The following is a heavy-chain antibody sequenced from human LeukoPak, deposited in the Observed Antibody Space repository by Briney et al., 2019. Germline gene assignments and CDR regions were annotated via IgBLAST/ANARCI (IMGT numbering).Heavy chain of an antibody. Sequence: GGSLRLSCAASGFTFSSYEMNWVRQAPGRGLEWVSYISSSGSTIYYADSVKGRFTISRENAKNSLYLQMNSLRAEDTAVCYCARENCGGDCYYDYWGQGTLVTVSS. D-gene: IGHD2-21*02. J-gene: IGHJ4*02. CDR3: ARENCGGDCYYDY. V-gene: IGHV3-48*03. CDR2: ISSSGSTI. CDR1: GFTFSSYE.